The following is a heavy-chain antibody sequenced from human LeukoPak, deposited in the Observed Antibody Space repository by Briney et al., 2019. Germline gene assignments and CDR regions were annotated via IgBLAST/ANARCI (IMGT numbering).Heavy chain of an antibody. CDR1: GFTVSSNY. D-gene: IGHD6-19*01. CDR2: IYSGGST. Sequence: GGSLRLSCAASGFTVSSNYMSWVRQAPGKGLEWVSVIYSGGSTYYADSVKGRFTISRDNSKNTLYLQMNSLRAEDTAVYYCARDSSGWSGGGYFDYWGQGTQVTVSS. V-gene: IGHV3-53*05. J-gene: IGHJ4*02. CDR3: ARDSSGWSGGGYFDY.